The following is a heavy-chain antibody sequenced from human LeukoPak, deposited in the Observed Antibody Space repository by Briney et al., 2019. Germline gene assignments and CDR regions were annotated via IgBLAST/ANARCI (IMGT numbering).Heavy chain of an antibody. J-gene: IGHJ6*03. D-gene: IGHD5-18*01. Sequence: GASVKVSCKASGYIFTSYDINWVRQATGQGLEWMGWMNPNSANTAYAQKFQGRVTMTRNTSISTAYLELSSLRSEDTAVYYCARGGYSYGYYYYYYMDVWGKGTTVTISS. CDR2: MNPNSANT. V-gene: IGHV1-8*01. CDR3: ARGGYSYGYYYYYYMDV. CDR1: GYIFTSYD.